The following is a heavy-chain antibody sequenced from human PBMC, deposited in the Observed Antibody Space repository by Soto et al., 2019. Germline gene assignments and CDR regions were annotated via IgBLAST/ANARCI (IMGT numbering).Heavy chain of an antibody. CDR1: GFTFKSFG. Sequence: QVLLVESGGGVVQPGRSLRLSCEASGFTFKSFGFHWVRQAPGKGLEWVAVVSDDGHYESYADSVKGRFTISRDNSKNTVYVEMSSQRPEDTAIYYWARDLPGRYSRSWFGHLDFWGQGTLVTVSS. J-gene: IGHJ4*02. V-gene: IGHV3-30*03. CDR3: ARDLPGRYSRSWFGHLDF. D-gene: IGHD6-13*01. CDR2: VSDDGHYE.